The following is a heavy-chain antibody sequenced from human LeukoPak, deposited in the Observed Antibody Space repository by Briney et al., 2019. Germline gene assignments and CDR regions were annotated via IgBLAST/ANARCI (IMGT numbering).Heavy chain of an antibody. CDR3: AREMEDKSFSFGELRKNYYYYMDV. CDR2: INHSGST. Sequence: SETLSLTCAVYGGSFSGYYWSWIRQPPGKGLEWIGEINHSGSTNYNPSLKSRVTISVDTSKNQFSLKLSSVTAADTAVYYCAREMEDKSFSFGELRKNYYYYMDVWGKGTTVTVSS. D-gene: IGHD3-10*01. J-gene: IGHJ6*03. CDR1: GGSFSGYY. V-gene: IGHV4-34*01.